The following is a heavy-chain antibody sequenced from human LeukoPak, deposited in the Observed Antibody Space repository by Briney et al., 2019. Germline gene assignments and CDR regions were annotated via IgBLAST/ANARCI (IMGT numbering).Heavy chain of an antibody. V-gene: IGHV1-69*13. J-gene: IGHJ4*02. D-gene: IGHD2-15*01. CDR3: ARGFCSGGSCYFYY. CDR1: GGTFSSYA. CDR2: IIPIFGTA. Sequence: SVKVSFKASGGTFSSYAISWVRQAPGQGLEWMGGIIPIFGTANYAQKFQGRVTITADESTSTAYMELSSLRSEDTAVYYCARGFCSGGSCYFYYWGQGTLVTVSS.